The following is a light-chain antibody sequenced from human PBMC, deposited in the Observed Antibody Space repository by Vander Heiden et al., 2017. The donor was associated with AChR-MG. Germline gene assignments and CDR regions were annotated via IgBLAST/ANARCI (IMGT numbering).Light chain of an antibody. CDR2: DAT. J-gene: IGKJ1*01. CDR1: QSVGVY. Sequence: EIVLTQSPATLSLSPGERATLSCRASQSVGVYLACYQQKSGQATRLLICDATSRATGIPARSSGSGSGTDFTLTISSLEPEDFAVYYWQQPSNSQAFGQGTKAEIK. CDR3: QQPSNSQA. V-gene: IGKV3-11*01.